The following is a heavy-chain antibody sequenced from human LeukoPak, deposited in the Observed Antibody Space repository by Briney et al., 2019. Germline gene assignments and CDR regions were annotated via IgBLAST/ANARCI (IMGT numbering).Heavy chain of an antibody. CDR2: IYHSGST. V-gene: IGHV4-30-2*01. Sequence: SQTLSLTCTVSGGSISSGSYYWSWIRQPPGKGLEWIGYIYHSGSTYYNPSLKSRVTISVDRSKNQFSLKLSSVTAADTAVYYCARAPKGGTYSDYWGQGTLVTVSS. CDR3: ARAPKGGTYSDY. D-gene: IGHD1-26*01. CDR1: GGSISSGSYY. J-gene: IGHJ4*02.